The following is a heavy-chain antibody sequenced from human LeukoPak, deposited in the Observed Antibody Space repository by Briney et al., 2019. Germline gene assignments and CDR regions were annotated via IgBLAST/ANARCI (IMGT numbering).Heavy chain of an antibody. V-gene: IGHV3-21*01. CDR1: GFIFTTYT. CDR3: AKGRAQTTIYSLEFDY. CDR2: ILGSNGYT. J-gene: IGHJ4*02. D-gene: IGHD3-3*01. Sequence: GGSLRLSCAASGFIFTTYTMNWVRQAPGKGLEWVSSILGSNGYTYYADSVKGRFTISSDNSNNTLYLRLNSLRGEDTAVYYCAKGRAQTTIYSLEFDYWGQGTLVTVSS.